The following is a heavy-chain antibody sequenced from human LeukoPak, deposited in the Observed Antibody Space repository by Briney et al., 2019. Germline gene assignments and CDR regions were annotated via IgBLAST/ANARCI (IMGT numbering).Heavy chain of an antibody. V-gene: IGHV3-30-3*01. J-gene: IGHJ4*02. Sequence: AGGSLRLSCAASGFTFSSYAMHWVRQAPGKGLEWVAVIPYDGSNKYYADSVKGRFTISRDNSKNTLYLQMNSLRAEDTAVYYCARDRGWLQYFDYWGQGTLVTVSS. CDR3: ARDRGWLQYFDY. D-gene: IGHD3-10*01. CDR1: GFTFSSYA. CDR2: IPYDGSNK.